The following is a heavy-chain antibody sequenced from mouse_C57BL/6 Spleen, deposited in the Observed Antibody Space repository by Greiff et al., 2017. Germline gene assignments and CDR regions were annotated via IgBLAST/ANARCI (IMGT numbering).Heavy chain of an antibody. CDR2: IYPGSGST. CDR1: GYTFTSYW. Sequence: QVQLQQSGAELVKPGASVKMSCKASGYTFTSYWITWVKQRPGQGLEWIGDIYPGSGSTNYNEKFKSKATLTVDTSSSTAYMHLSSLTSEDSAVYYCARGGTTVPPDYWGQGTTLTVSS. D-gene: IGHD1-1*01. J-gene: IGHJ2*01. CDR3: ARGGTTVPPDY. V-gene: IGHV1-55*01.